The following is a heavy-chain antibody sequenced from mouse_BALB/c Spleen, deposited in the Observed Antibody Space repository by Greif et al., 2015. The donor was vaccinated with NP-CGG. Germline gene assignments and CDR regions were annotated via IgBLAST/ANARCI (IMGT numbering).Heavy chain of an antibody. J-gene: IGHJ4*01. CDR2: ISSGGSYT. CDR1: GFTFSSYA. CDR3: ARDGNPYAMDY. V-gene: IGHV5-9-1*01. Sequence: EVKLMESGGGLVKPGGSLKLSCAASGFTFSSYAMSWVRQTPEKRLEWVATISSGGSYTYYPDSVKGRFTISRDNAKNTLYLQMSSLRSEDTAMYYCARDGNPYAMDYWGQGTSVTVSS. D-gene: IGHD2-1*01.